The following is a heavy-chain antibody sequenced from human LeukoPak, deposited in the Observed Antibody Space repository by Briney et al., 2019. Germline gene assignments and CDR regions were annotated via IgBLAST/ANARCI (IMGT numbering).Heavy chain of an antibody. J-gene: IGHJ4*02. CDR2: INHSGST. CDR1: GGSFSGYY. D-gene: IGHD5-18*01. V-gene: IGHV4-34*01. Sequence: PSETLSLTCAVYGGSFSGYYWSWIRQPPGKGLEWIGEINHSGSTNYNPSLKSRVTISVDTSKNQFSLKLSSVTAADTAVYYCARAGVDTAMGVFDYWGQGTLVTVSS. CDR3: ARAGVDTAMGVFDY.